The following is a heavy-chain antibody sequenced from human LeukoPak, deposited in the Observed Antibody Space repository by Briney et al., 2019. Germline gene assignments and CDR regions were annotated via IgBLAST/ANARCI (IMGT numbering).Heavy chain of an antibody. V-gene: IGHV4-61*02. CDR2: IYTSGST. CDR1: GGSISSGSYY. Sequence: SQTLSLTCTVSGGSISSGSYYWSWIRQPAGTGLEWIGRIYTSGSTNYNPSLKSRVTISVDTSKNQFSLKLSSVTAADTAVYYCARGYYCSGGSCYDDHWFDPWGQGTLVTVSS. D-gene: IGHD2-15*01. J-gene: IGHJ5*02. CDR3: ARGYYCSGGSCYDDHWFDP.